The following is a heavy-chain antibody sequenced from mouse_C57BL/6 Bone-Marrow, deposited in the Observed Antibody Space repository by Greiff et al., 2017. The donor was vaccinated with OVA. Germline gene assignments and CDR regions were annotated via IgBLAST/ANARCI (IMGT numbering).Heavy chain of an antibody. J-gene: IGHJ4*01. CDR3: ARRGGYYYGSSGAMDY. CDR2: ISDGGSYT. Sequence: EVKLMESGGGLVKPGGSLKLSCAASGFTFSSYAMSWVRQTPEKRLEWVATISDGGSYTYYPDNVKGRFTISRDNAKNNLYLQMSHLKSEDTAMYYCARRGGYYYGSSGAMDYWGQGTSVTVSS. V-gene: IGHV5-4*03. D-gene: IGHD1-1*01. CDR1: GFTFSSYA.